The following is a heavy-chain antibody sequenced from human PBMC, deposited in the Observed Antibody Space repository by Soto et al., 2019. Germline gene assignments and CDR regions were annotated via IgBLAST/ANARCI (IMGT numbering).Heavy chain of an antibody. J-gene: IGHJ6*02. CDR3: AGTDTAFAGLDYYYYYGMDV. D-gene: IGHD5-18*01. CDR2: IYYSGST. Sequence: PSETLSLTCTVSGGSISSYYWSWIRQPPGKGLEWIGYIYYSGSTNCNPSLKRRVTISVDTSKNQFSLKLSSVTAADTAVYYCAGTDTAFAGLDYYYYYGMDVWGQGTTVTVSS. CDR1: GGSISSYY. V-gene: IGHV4-59*01.